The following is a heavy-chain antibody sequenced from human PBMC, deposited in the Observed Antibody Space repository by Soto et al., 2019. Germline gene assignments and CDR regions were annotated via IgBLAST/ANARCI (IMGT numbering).Heavy chain of an antibody. CDR3: SKCVDYTDDGHGLDI. J-gene: IGHJ3*02. V-gene: IGHV3-33*03. CDR2: IWYDGSRK. D-gene: IGHD4-4*01. CDR1: GFTIDTYG. Sequence: QVRLVESGGGVAQPGTSLRLSCAASGFTIDTYGMHWVRQAPGKGLEWVAAIWYDGSRKYYVDSVKGRFTISRDNSKNEESLQMMRLSSEDTARYFCSKCVDYTDDGHGLDIWGQGTLVTVSS.